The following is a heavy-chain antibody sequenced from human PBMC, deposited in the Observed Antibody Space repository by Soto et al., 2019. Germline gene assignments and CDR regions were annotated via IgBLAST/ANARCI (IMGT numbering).Heavy chain of an antibody. CDR3: VRPRPSGENYGMDV. CDR1: GLTVSHNY. CDR2: LYTEGTT. V-gene: IGHV3-53*01. D-gene: IGHD3-16*01. Sequence: EVQLVESGGGLIQPGGSLRLSCVASGLTVSHNYMAWVRQAPEMWLEWVSILYTEGTTYYADSVKGRFTISRDSSKNTLFLQMDSLRAEDTAVYYCVRPRPSGENYGMDVWGQGTTVTVSS. J-gene: IGHJ6*02.